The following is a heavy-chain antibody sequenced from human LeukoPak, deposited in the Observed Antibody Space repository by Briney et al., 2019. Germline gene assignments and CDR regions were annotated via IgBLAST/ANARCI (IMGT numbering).Heavy chain of an antibody. CDR3: AREGMTIFGVVYYYGMDV. CDR1: GFTFSDYY. Sequence: GGFLRLSCAASGFTFSDYYMSWIRQAPGKGLEWVSYISSSGSTIYYADSVKGRFTISRDNAKNSLYLQMNSLRAEDTAVYYCAREGMTIFGVVYYYGMDVWGQGTTVTVSS. CDR2: ISSSGSTI. V-gene: IGHV3-11*01. J-gene: IGHJ6*02. D-gene: IGHD3-3*01.